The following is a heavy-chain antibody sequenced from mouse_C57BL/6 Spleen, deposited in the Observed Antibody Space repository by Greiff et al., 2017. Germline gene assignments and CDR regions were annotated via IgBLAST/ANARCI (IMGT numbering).Heavy chain of an antibody. CDR3: AITAVVARCFDV. J-gene: IGHJ1*03. V-gene: IGHV1-7*01. Sequence: QVQLKQSGAELAKPGASVKLSCKASGYTFTSYWMHWVKQRPGQGLEWIGYINPSSGYYKYNEKFKDKATLTADKSSSTAYMQLSSLTYEDAAVYYCAITAVVARCFDVWGTGTTVTVSA. D-gene: IGHD1-1*01. CDR1: GYTFTSYW. CDR2: INPSSGYY.